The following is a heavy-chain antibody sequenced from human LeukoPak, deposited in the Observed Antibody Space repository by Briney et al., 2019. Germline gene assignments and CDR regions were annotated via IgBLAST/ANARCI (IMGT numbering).Heavy chain of an antibody. CDR3: AKDMAVAGTRIPDY. Sequence: GGSLRLSCAASGFTFDDYAMHWVRQAPGKGLEWVSLISWDGGSTYYADSVKGRFTISRDNSKNSLYLQMNSLRAEDTALYYCAKDMAVAGTRIPDYWGQGTLVTVSS. CDR2: ISWDGGST. J-gene: IGHJ4*02. V-gene: IGHV3-43D*03. D-gene: IGHD6-19*01. CDR1: GFTFDDYA.